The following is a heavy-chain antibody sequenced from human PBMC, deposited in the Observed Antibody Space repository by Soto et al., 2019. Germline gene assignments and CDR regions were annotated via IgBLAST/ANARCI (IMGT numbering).Heavy chain of an antibody. J-gene: IGHJ6*03. CDR3: ARGLSYYYYYYMDV. CDR1: GYTYTSYD. V-gene: IGHV1-8*01. Sequence: ASVKVSCKASGYTYTSYDSDWVRQTTGQGLEWMGWMNPNSGNTGYAQKFQGRATMTRNTSISTAYMELSSLRSEDTAVYYCARGLSYYYYYYMDVWGKGTTVTVSS. CDR2: MNPNSGNT.